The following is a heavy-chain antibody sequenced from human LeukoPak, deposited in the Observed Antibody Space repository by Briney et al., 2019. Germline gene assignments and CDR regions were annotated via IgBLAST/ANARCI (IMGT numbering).Heavy chain of an antibody. V-gene: IGHV3-20*04. CDR3: ARAEYGYYYYYMDV. D-gene: IGHD2/OR15-2a*01. CDR2: INWNGGST. Sequence: PGGSLRLSCAASGFTFDDYGMSWVRQAPGKGLEWVSGINWNGGSTGYADSVKGRFTISRDNAKNSLYLQMNSQRAEDTALYYCARAEYGYYYYYMDVWGKGATVTVSS. CDR1: GFTFDDYG. J-gene: IGHJ6*03.